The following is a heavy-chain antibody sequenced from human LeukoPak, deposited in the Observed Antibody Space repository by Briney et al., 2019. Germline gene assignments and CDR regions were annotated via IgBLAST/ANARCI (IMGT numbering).Heavy chain of an antibody. Sequence: ASVKVSCKASGYTFTSYGISWVRQVPGQGLEWMGRISAYNGNTNYAQKLQGRVTMTTDTSTSTAYMELRSLRSDDTAVYYCARVSLEQLVPYYYYYMDVWGKGTTVTVSS. V-gene: IGHV1-18*01. D-gene: IGHD6-6*01. CDR1: GYTFTSYG. CDR3: ARVSLEQLVPYYYYYMDV. J-gene: IGHJ6*03. CDR2: ISAYNGNT.